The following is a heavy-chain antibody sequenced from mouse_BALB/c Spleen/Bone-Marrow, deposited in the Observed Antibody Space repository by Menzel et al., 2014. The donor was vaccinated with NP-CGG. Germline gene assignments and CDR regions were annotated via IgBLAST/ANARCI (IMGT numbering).Heavy chain of an antibody. V-gene: IGHV4-1*02. J-gene: IGHJ1*01. CDR2: INPDSSTI. CDR1: RFDFSRYW. CDR3: ARLNYYGNLFV. Sequence: EVKLMESGGGLVQPGGSLKLSCAASRFDFSRYWMSWVRQAPGKGLEWIGEINPDSSTINYTPSLKDKFIISRDNAKNTLYLQTSKVRSEDTALYYCARLNYYGNLFVWGAGTTVTVSS. D-gene: IGHD1-1*01.